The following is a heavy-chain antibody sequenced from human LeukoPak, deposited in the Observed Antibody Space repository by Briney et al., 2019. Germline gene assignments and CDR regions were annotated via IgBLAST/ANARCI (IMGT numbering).Heavy chain of an antibody. CDR1: GFTVSSNY. D-gene: IGHD1-14*01. J-gene: IGHJ5*02. CDR3: ARETGGYNWFDP. Sequence: PGGSLRLSCAASGFTVSSNYMSWVRQAPGKGLEWVSVIYSGGSTYYADSVKGRFTISRDNSKNTLYLQMNSLRAEDKAVYYCARETGGYNWFDPWGQGTLVTVSS. CDR2: IYSGGST. V-gene: IGHV3-53*01.